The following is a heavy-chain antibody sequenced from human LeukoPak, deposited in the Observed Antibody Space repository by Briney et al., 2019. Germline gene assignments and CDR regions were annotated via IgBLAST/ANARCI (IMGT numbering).Heavy chain of an antibody. CDR1: GGSISSYY. D-gene: IGHD6-19*01. Sequence: SETLSLTCTVSGGSISSYYWSWIRQPPGKGLEWIGFIYYSGSTNYNPSLKSRVTISVDTSKNQFSLKLSSVTAADTAVYYCARKGAVAGGFDYWGQGTLVTVSS. CDR2: IYYSGST. J-gene: IGHJ4*02. CDR3: ARKGAVAGGFDY. V-gene: IGHV4-59*01.